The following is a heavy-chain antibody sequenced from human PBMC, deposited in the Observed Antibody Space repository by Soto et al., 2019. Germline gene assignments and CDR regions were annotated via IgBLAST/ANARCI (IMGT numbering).Heavy chain of an antibody. CDR1: GASINNNDYY. V-gene: IGHV4-30-4*01. CDR3: ARMSYFYDKWYFDL. J-gene: IGHJ2*01. CDR2: VYYSGTT. D-gene: IGHD3-22*01. Sequence: SETLSLTCTVSGASINNNDYYWSWIRQTPGKGLKWIGYVYYSGTTDYIPSLKSRLSMSIDKSQNQFTLKLNSVTAADTATYYCARMSYFYDKWYFDLWGRGTLVTVSS.